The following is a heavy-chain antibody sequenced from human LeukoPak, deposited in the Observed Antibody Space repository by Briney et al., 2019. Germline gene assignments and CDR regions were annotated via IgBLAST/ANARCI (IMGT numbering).Heavy chain of an antibody. V-gene: IGHV3-48*03. J-gene: IGHJ6*04. CDR2: ISSSGSTI. Sequence: GGSLRLSCGASGFTFSNYALSWVRQAPGKGLEWVSYISSSGSTIYYADSVKGRFTISRDNAKNSLYLQMNSLRAEDTAVYYCAELGITMIGGVWGKGTTVTVSS. CDR3: AELGITMIGGV. D-gene: IGHD3-10*02. CDR1: GFTFSNYA.